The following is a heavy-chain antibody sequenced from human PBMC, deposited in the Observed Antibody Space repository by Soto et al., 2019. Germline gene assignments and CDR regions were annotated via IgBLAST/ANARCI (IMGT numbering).Heavy chain of an antibody. V-gene: IGHV3-74*01. CDR3: ARGWLEGLPPQPPTDY. D-gene: IGHD3-3*01. CDR1: GFTFSRNW. CDR2: INNDGSRT. Sequence: EVQLVESGGGLVQPGGSLRLSCAASGFTFSRNWMHWVRQAPGKGLVWVSRINNDGSRTSQVDSVEGRFTISRDNAKNTLYLQMNSLRVEDTGVYYCARGWLEGLPPQPPTDYWGQGTLVTVSS. J-gene: IGHJ4*02.